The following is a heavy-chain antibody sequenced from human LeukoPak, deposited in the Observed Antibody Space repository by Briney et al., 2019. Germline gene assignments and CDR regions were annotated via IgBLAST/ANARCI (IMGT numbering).Heavy chain of an antibody. D-gene: IGHD2-15*01. Sequence: GASVKVSCKASGGTFSSYAISWVRQAPGQGLEWTGGIIPIFGTANYAQKFQGRVTITADESTSTAYMELSSLRSEDTAVYYCARDLYCSGGSCYDYWGQGTLVTVSS. J-gene: IGHJ4*02. CDR2: IIPIFGTA. CDR3: ARDLYCSGGSCYDY. CDR1: GGTFSSYA. V-gene: IGHV1-69*13.